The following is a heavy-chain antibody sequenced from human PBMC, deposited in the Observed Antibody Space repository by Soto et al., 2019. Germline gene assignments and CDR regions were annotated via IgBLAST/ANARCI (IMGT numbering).Heavy chain of an antibody. J-gene: IGHJ6*02. Sequence: SGKVSCKASGFTFTSSAVQWVRQARGQRREWIGWIVVGSGNTNYAQKFQERVAITRDMSTSTAYMELSSLRSDDTAVYYCAAGSPKPAATLKYYYYYYGIEVCGQ. V-gene: IGHV1-58*01. CDR1: GFTFTSSA. CDR3: AAGSPKPAATLKYYYYYYGIEV. D-gene: IGHD1-26*01. CDR2: IVVGSGNT.